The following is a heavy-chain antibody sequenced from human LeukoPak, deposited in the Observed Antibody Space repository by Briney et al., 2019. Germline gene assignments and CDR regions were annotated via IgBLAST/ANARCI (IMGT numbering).Heavy chain of an antibody. J-gene: IGHJ4*02. V-gene: IGHV3-9*01. Sequence: GGSLRLSCAASGFTFSSYAMSWVRQAPGKGLEWVSGISWNSGSIGYADSVKGRFTIPRDNAKNSLYLQMNSLRAEDTALYYCASSGSFGGVIVIPAFSYWGQGTLVTVSS. CDR1: GFTFSSYA. CDR2: ISWNSGSI. CDR3: ASSGSFGGVIVIPAFSY. D-gene: IGHD3-16*02.